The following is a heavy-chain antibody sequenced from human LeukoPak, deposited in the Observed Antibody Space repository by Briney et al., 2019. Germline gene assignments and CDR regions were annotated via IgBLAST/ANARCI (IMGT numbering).Heavy chain of an antibody. CDR2: IKQDGSEK. CDR1: GFTFSSYW. CDR3: ARPRDSGWSKTWDY. V-gene: IGHV3-7*03. J-gene: IGHJ4*02. Sequence: GGSLRLSCAASGFTFSSYWMSWVRQAPGKGLEWVANIKQDGSEKYYVDSVKGRFTISRDNAQNSLYLQMNSLRAEDTTVYYCARPRDSGWSKTWDYWGQGTLVTVSS. D-gene: IGHD6-13*01.